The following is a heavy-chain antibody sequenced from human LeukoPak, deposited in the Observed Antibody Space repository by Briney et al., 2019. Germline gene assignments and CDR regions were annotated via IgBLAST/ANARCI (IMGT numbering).Heavy chain of an antibody. CDR3: ARGRPRSGYYY. CDR2: MNPNSGNT. D-gene: IGHD3-22*01. Sequence: ASVKLSFKASVYTFTSYDINWVRQANAQGLEWMGWMNPNSGNTGYAQKFQGRVTMTRNTSISTAYMELSSLRSEDTAVYYCARGRPRSGYYYWGQGTLVTVSS. CDR1: VYTFTSYD. V-gene: IGHV1-8*01. J-gene: IGHJ4*02.